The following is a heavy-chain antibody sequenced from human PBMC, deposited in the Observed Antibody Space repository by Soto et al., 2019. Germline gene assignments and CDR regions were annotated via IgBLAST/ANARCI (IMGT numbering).Heavy chain of an antibody. Sequence: SQTLSLTCAISGDSVSGNSAAWNWIRQSPSRGLEWLGRTYYRSKWYNEYAVSVESRITINPDTSKNQFSLQLDSVTAEDTAVYYCARDRSIFGVAMDVWGKGTTVTVSS. CDR3: ARDRSIFGVAMDV. CDR1: GDSVSGNSAA. D-gene: IGHD3-3*01. CDR2: TYYRSKWYN. J-gene: IGHJ6*03. V-gene: IGHV6-1*01.